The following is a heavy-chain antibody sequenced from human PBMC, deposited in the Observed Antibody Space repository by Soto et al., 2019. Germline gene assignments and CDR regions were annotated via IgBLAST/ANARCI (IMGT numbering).Heavy chain of an antibody. J-gene: IGHJ5*02. V-gene: IGHV3-23*01. CDR1: GFNVGAFA. CDR3: TRETIAGKTGIDA. CDR2: ISVSDVCI. D-gene: IGHD1-1*01. Sequence: PGGSLRLSCAASGFNVGAFAVNWVRQAPGKGLEWVAGISVSDVCIYYSDSVRGRFYISRDASKNILYLQMNSLRVDDTALYYCTRETIAGKTGIDAWGPGTLVTVSS.